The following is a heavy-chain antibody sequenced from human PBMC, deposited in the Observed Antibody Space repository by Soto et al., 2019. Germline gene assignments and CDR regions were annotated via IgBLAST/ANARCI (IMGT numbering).Heavy chain of an antibody. CDR1: GYSFTSYW. Sequence: GESLKISCKGSGYSFTSYWISWVRQMPGKGLEWMGRIDPSDSYTNYSPSFQGHVTISADKSISTAYLQWSSLKASDTAMYYCARHPILSQYSSSWYIDYWGQRTLVTVSS. D-gene: IGHD6-13*01. CDR2: IDPSDSYT. V-gene: IGHV5-10-1*01. J-gene: IGHJ4*02. CDR3: ARHPILSQYSSSWYIDY.